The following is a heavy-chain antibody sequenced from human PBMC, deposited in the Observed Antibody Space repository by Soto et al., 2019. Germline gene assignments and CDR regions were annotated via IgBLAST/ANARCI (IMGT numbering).Heavy chain of an antibody. CDR3: ARWAYGFNI. CDR1: GLTLSGYS. J-gene: IGHJ3*02. CDR2: IDTDGRRS. V-gene: IGHV3-74*01. Sequence: QLVESGGGLVKPGGSLRLSCAASGLTLSGYSMNWVRQVPGRGLVWVSRIDTDGRRSTYADSVKGRFTISRDNAKNTLFLQMNSLRAEDTAVYHCARWAYGFNIWGQGTMVTVSS.